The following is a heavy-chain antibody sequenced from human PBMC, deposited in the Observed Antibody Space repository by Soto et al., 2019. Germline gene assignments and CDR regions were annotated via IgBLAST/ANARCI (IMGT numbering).Heavy chain of an antibody. J-gene: IGHJ4*02. CDR2: ISNDGSNE. V-gene: IGHV3-30*18. CDR1: GFTFRWFG. CDR3: AKGEVRGIIPSYFDY. D-gene: IGHD3-10*01. Sequence: GGSLRLSCAGSGFTFRWFGMNWVRQAPGKGLEWVARISNDGSNEYYVDSVKGRFTISRDNSKNTLYLQMDSLRAEDTAVYYCAKGEVRGIIPSYFDYWGLGTLVTVSS.